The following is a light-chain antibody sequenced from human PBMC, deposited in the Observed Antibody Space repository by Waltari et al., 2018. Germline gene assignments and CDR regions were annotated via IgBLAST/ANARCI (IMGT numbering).Light chain of an antibody. CDR2: RVS. J-gene: IGKJ2*01. Sequence: DVVMTQSPLSLPVTLGQPASISCPSTQSLVHSDGHTHLNWFQQRPGQSPRRLIYRVSNRDSGVPDRFSGSGSGTDFTLKISRVEAEDVGVYYCMQGTHWPYTFGQGTKLDIK. V-gene: IGKV2-30*02. CDR3: MQGTHWPYT. CDR1: QSLVHSDGHTH.